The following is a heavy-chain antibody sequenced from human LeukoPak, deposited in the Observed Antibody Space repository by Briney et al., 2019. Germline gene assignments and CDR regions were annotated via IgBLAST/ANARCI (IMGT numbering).Heavy chain of an antibody. J-gene: IGHJ5*01. D-gene: IGHD2-2*01. V-gene: IGHV1-2*02. CDR2: INPNSGGT. CDR1: GYTFTGYY. Sequence: ASVKVSCKASGYTFTGYYMHWVRQAPGQGLEWMGWINPNSGGTNYAQKFQGRVTMTRDTSISTAYMELSRLRSDDTAVYYCAREKKLGKTYCSSTSCRNWFDPWGQGTMVTVSS. CDR3: AREKKLGKTYCSSTSCRNWFDP.